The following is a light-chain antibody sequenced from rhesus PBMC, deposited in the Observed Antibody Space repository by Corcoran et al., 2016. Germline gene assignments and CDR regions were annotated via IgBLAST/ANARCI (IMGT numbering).Light chain of an antibody. J-gene: IGKJ1*01. Sequence: DIQMTQSPSSLSASVGETVTITCRASQSISSWLAWYQQKPGKAPKVMIYKASSLTSGVPSRFRGSGCGTDVTPTITRLQPEDFATDYCLQYDTNPRTFGQGTKVEIK. V-gene: IGKV1-22*01. CDR3: LQYDTNPRT. CDR2: KAS. CDR1: QSISSW.